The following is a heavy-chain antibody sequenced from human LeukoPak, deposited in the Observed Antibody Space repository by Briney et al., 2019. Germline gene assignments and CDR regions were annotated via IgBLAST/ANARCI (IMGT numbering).Heavy chain of an antibody. D-gene: IGHD1-26*01. Sequence: GGSLRLSCAASGFTFSSYAMHWVRQAPGKGLEYVSAISSNGGSTYYANSVKGRFTISRDNSKNTLYLQMNSLRAEDTAVYYCARDDEWDRDLAAFDIWGQGTMVTVSS. V-gene: IGHV3-64*01. CDR1: GFTFSSYA. J-gene: IGHJ3*02. CDR3: ARDDEWDRDLAAFDI. CDR2: ISSNGGST.